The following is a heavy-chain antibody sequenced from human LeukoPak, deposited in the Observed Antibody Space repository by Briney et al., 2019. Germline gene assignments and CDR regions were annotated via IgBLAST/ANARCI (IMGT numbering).Heavy chain of an antibody. J-gene: IGHJ4*02. Sequence: GGSLTLSCAASGFTFSRYWMSWVRQAPGKGLEYVSAISSNGGSTYYANSVKGRFTISRDNSKNTLYLQMGSLRAEDMVVYYCASGSGSLPDYWGQGTLVTVSS. V-gene: IGHV3-64*01. CDR2: ISSNGGST. D-gene: IGHD1-26*01. CDR1: GFTFSRYW. CDR3: ASGSGSLPDY.